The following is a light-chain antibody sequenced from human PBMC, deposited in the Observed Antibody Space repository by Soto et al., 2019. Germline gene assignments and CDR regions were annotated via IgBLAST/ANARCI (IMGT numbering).Light chain of an antibody. CDR2: DAS. V-gene: IGKV3-20*01. CDR1: QSLSKNY. CDR3: QQCVTAPLT. Sequence: EIVLTQSPGTLSLSLGERATLSCRASQSLSKNYLAWYQHKPGQAPRLLIHDASNRATGIPDRFSGSGSGTYFTLTISSLEPEDSAVYYCQQCVTAPLTFGPGTKVEI. J-gene: IGKJ1*01.